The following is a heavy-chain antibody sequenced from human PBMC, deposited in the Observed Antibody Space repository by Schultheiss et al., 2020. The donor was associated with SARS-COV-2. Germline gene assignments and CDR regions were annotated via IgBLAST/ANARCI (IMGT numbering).Heavy chain of an antibody. J-gene: IGHJ6*02. CDR3: TRDNGYCSGGSCYYYGMDV. V-gene: IGHV3-21*01. CDR1: GFTVSSNY. CDR2: ITSSSTYI. Sequence: GESLKISCAASGFTVSSNYMSWVRQAPGKGLDWVSSITSSSTYIYYADSVKGRFTVSRDNAKNSLYLQMNSLRAEDTAVYYCTRDNGYCSGGSCYYYGMDVWGQGTTVTVSS. D-gene: IGHD2-15*01.